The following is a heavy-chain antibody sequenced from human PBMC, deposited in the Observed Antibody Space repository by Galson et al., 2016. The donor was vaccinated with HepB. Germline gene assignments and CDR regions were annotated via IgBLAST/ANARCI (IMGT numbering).Heavy chain of an antibody. J-gene: IGHJ4*02. CDR2: ISSYGSTI. CDR3: ARVRWLEPLDY. CDR1: GFTFTTYE. V-gene: IGHV3-48*03. D-gene: IGHD6-19*01. Sequence: SLRLSCAASGFTFTTYEMTWVRQAPGKGLEWISYISSYGSTIYYADSVKGRFTFSRDNAENSLYLQMNSLRAEDTAVYYCARVRWLEPLDYWGQGTLVTVSS.